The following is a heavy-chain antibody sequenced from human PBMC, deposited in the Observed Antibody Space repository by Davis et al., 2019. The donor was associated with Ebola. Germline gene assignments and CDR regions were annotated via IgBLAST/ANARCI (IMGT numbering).Heavy chain of an antibody. CDR2: IHYSGRT. CDR3: ARDSDAFDI. Sequence: SETLSLTCTVSGGSISSSYWSWIRQPPGKGLEWIGYIHYSGRTNYNPSLKSRVTISLDTSKNQFSLKLTSVTAADTAVYYCARDSDAFDIWGQGTMDTVSS. V-gene: IGHV4-59*01. J-gene: IGHJ3*02. CDR1: GGSISSSY.